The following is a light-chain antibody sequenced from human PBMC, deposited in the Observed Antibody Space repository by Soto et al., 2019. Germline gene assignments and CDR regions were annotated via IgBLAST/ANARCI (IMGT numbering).Light chain of an antibody. V-gene: IGLV1-44*01. CDR3: AAWDDTLSVWV. CDR2: STN. Sequence: QSVLTQHPSTSGTPGQRVTISCSGSRSNIGRSTVNWYQQLPGTAPKVLVYSTNQRPSGVPDRFSGSKSGTSASLAISGLQSEDEADYYCAAWDDTLSVWVFGGGTKLTVL. CDR1: RSNIGRST. J-gene: IGLJ3*02.